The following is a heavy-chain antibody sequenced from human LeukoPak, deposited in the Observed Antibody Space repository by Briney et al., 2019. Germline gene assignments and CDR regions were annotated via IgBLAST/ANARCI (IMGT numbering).Heavy chain of an antibody. CDR1: GFTFSSYG. Sequence: GGSLRLSCAASGFTFSSYGMHWVRQAPGKGLEWVAVIWSDGSNKYYADSVKGRFTISRDNSKNTLSLQMNSLRAEDTAVYYCARRGQQLSYSDYWGQGTLVTVSS. J-gene: IGHJ4*02. CDR3: ARRGQQLSYSDY. CDR2: IWSDGSNK. V-gene: IGHV3-33*01. D-gene: IGHD6-13*01.